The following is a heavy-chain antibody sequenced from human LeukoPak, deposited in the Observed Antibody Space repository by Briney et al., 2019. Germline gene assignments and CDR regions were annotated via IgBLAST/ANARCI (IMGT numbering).Heavy chain of an antibody. CDR3: ARDVAAIVGVTAWFDP. Sequence: ASVKVSYKASTYTLTSYAISWMRQAPGQGLEWMGWISVYNGNTNYAQKFQGRATMTTDTSTNTVYMELRSLRFDDSAVYYCARDVAAIVGVTAWFDPWGQGTLVTVSS. D-gene: IGHD1-26*01. J-gene: IGHJ5*02. V-gene: IGHV1-18*01. CDR1: TYTLTSYA. CDR2: ISVYNGNT.